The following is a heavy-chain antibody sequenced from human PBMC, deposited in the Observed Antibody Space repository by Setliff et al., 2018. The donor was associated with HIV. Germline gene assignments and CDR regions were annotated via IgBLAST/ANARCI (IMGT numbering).Heavy chain of an antibody. CDR3: ARDAYGGVDY. J-gene: IGHJ4*02. CDR1: GFTFSSYS. D-gene: IGHD2-8*01. Sequence: GGSLRLSCAASGFTFSSYSMNWVRQAPGKGLEWVAYISSSSSTIYDADSVKGRFTISRDNAKNSLYLQMNSLRAVDTAEYYCARDAYGGVDYWGQGTLVTVP. CDR2: ISSSSSTI. V-gene: IGHV3-48*01.